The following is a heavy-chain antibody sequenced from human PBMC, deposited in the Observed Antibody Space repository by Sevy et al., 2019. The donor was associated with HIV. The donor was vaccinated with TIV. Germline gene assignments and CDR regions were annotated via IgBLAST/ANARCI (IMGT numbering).Heavy chain of an antibody. CDR2: MNPNSGNT. CDR1: GYTFTSYD. J-gene: IGHJ3*02. CDR3: ARGSITIFGVVIRIWHGAFDI. Sequence: ASVKVSCKASGYTFTSYDINWVRQATGQGLEWMGWMNPNSGNTGYAQKFQGRVTMTRNTSISTAYMELSSLRSEDTAVYYCARGSITIFGVVIRIWHGAFDIWGQGTMVTVSS. V-gene: IGHV1-8*01. D-gene: IGHD3-3*01.